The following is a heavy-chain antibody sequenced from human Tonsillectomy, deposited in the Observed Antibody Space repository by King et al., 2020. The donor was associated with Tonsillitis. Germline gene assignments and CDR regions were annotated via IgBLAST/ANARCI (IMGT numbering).Heavy chain of an antibody. Sequence: VQLVESGAEVKKPGTSVKVSYKASGYTFTSYYMHWVRQAPGQGLEWMGIINPSGSTSYAQNFQGRVTINRDTSTSTVDMELSSLRSEDTAVYYCARDWSYDILTGTQWYYGMDVWGQGTTVTVSS. CDR1: GYTFTSYY. V-gene: IGHV1-46*03. D-gene: IGHD3-9*01. CDR2: INPSGST. CDR3: ARDWSYDILTGTQWYYGMDV. J-gene: IGHJ6*02.